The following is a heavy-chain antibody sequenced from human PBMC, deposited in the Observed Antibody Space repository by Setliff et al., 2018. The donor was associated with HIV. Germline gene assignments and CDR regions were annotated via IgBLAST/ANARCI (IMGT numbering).Heavy chain of an antibody. CDR1: GFTFSDYY. J-gene: IGHJ4*02. D-gene: IGHD6-19*01. CDR3: ARSKPRYSSGWYTVYYFDY. V-gene: IGHV3-11*01. Sequence: ASGFTFSDYYMSWIRQAPGKGLEWVSYISSSGSTIYYADSVKGRFTISRDNAKNSLYLQMNSLRAEDTAVYYCARSKPRYSSGWYTVYYFDYWGQGTLVTVSS. CDR2: ISSSGSTI.